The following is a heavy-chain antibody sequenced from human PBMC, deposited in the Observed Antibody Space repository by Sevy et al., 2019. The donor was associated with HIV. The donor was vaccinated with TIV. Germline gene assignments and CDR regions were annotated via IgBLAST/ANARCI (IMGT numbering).Heavy chain of an antibody. V-gene: IGHV3-48*01. CDR1: GFSFSSYS. CDR2: ISSSSGTI. D-gene: IGHD7-27*01. J-gene: IGHJ4*02. CDR3: AGDDHWAFDY. Sequence: GGSLRLSCVTSGFSFSSYSMNWVRQAPGKGLVWVSYISSSSGTIRYADSVKGRLTISTDNAKNSLFLQMNSLRAEDTAVYYCAGDDHWAFDYWGQGALVTVSS.